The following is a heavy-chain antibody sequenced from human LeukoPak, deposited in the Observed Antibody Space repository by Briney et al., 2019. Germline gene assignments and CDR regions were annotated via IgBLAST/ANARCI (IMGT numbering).Heavy chain of an antibody. J-gene: IGHJ4*02. CDR2: INPSGGST. CDR3: AREPLYYDILTGYYLD. D-gene: IGHD3-9*01. CDR1: GYTFTSYY. V-gene: IGHV1-46*01. Sequence: ASVKVSCKASGYTFTSYYMHWVRQAPGQGLKWMGIINPSGGSTSYAQKFQGRVTMTRDMSTSTVYMELSSLRSEDTAVYYCAREPLYYDILTGYYLDWGQGTLVTVSS.